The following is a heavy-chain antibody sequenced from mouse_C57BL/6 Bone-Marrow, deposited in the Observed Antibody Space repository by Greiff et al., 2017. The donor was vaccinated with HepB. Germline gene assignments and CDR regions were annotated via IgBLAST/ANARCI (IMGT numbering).Heavy chain of an antibody. V-gene: IGHV1-81*01. Sequence: VMLVESGAELARPGASVKLSCKASGYTFTSYGISWVKQRTGQGLEWIGEIYPRSGNTYYNEKFKGKATLTADKSSSTAYMELRSLTSEDSAVYFCARHYDYDVRCFAYWGQGTLVTVSA. CDR2: IYPRSGNT. J-gene: IGHJ3*01. CDR1: GYTFTSYG. D-gene: IGHD2-4*01. CDR3: ARHYDYDVRCFAY.